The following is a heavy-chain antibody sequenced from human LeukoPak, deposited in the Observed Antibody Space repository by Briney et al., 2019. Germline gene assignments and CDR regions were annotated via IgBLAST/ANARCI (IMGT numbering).Heavy chain of an antibody. CDR3: ARVYCSSTSCYTPYYFDY. D-gene: IGHD2-2*02. V-gene: IGHV4-59*01. J-gene: IGHJ4*02. CDR1: GGSISSYY. Sequence: SETLSLTCTVSGGSISSYYWSWIRQPPGKGLEWIGYIYYSGSTNYNPSLKSRVTISVDTSKNQLSLKLSSVTAADTAVYYCARVYCSSTSCYTPYYFDYWGQGTLVTVSS. CDR2: IYYSGST.